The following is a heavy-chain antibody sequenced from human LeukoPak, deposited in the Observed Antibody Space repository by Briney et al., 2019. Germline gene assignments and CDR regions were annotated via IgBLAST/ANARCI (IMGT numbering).Heavy chain of an antibody. CDR3: ARRRGRYSGDAFDI. D-gene: IGHD1-26*01. CDR2: IYPGDSDT. CDR1: GYRFTSYW. Sequence: GESLKISCKGSGYRFTSYWIVWVGQMPGKGLVWMGFIYPGDSDTRSSPSFQGQVSISADKSMSTAYLQWSSLKATDTAMYYCARRRGRYSGDAFDIWGQGTMVTVSS. V-gene: IGHV5-51*01. J-gene: IGHJ3*02.